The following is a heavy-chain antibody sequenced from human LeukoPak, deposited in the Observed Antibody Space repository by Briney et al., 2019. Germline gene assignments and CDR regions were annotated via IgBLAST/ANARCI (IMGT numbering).Heavy chain of an antibody. CDR3: ARHSGSGSESRPFDP. Sequence: PSETLSLTCSVSGASVTSGGFYWGWLRQPPGKGPEWIATIYYTGSTYYNPSLKSRVSISIDTSKNQFPLRLTSVTATDTAVYHCARHSGSGSESRPFDPWGQGTLVSVPS. CDR1: GASVTSGGFY. J-gene: IGHJ5*02. CDR2: IYYTGST. D-gene: IGHD3-10*01. V-gene: IGHV4-39*01.